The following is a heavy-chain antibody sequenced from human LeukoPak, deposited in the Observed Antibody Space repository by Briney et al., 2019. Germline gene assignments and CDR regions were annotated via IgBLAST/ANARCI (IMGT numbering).Heavy chain of an antibody. V-gene: IGHV3-23*01. CDR3: AKGARGVTPIYYFDS. Sequence: PGGSLRLSCAASGFIFRDYAMSWVRQAPGKGLEWVSSLSNTGVTIYYADSVKGRLTTSRDNSKNTLYLQMNSLRAEDTAGYYRAKGARGVTPIYYFDSWGQGTLVTVSS. CDR1: GFIFRDYA. J-gene: IGHJ4*02. D-gene: IGHD4-23*01. CDR2: LSNTGVTI.